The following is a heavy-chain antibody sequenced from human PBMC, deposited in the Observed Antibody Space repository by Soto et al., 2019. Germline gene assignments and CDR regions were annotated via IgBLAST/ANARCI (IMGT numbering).Heavy chain of an antibody. V-gene: IGHV4-59*01. CDR3: ARGYSSGWPYYGMDV. CDR1: GGSISSYC. D-gene: IGHD6-19*01. CDR2: IYYSGST. J-gene: IGHJ6*02. Sequence: SETLSLTCTVPGGSISSYCWSWIRQPPGKGLEWIGYIYYSGSTNYNPSLKSRVTISVDTSKNQFSLKLSSVTAADTAVYYCARGYSSGWPYYGMDVWGQGTTVTVSS.